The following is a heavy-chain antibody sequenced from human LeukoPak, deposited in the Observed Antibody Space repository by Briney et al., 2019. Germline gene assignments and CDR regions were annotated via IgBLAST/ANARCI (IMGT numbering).Heavy chain of an antibody. D-gene: IGHD6-19*01. CDR3: ARDFSVPSSGWYLSAFDI. V-gene: IGHV3-48*01. Sequence: GGSLRLSCAASGFTFSSYSMNWVRQAPGKGLEWVSYISSSSSTIYYADSVKGRFTISRDNAKNSLYLQMNSLRAEDTAVYYCARDFSVPSSGWYLSAFDIWGQGTMVTVSS. J-gene: IGHJ3*02. CDR2: ISSSSSTI. CDR1: GFTFSSYS.